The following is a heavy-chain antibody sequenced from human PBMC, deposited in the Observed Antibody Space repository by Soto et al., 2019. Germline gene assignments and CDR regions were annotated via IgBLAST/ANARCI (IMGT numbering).Heavy chain of an antibody. J-gene: IGHJ5*02. V-gene: IGHV1-8*01. CDR1: GYTFTSYD. CDR2: MNPNSGNT. CDR3: ARFVVVELRGENWFDP. Sequence: QVQLVQSGAEVKKPGASVKVSCKASGYTFTSYDINWVRQATGQGLEWMGWMNPNSGNTGYAQKFQGRVTMTRNTSISTAYMELSRLRSEDTAVYYCARFVVVELRGENWFDPWGQGTLVTVSS. D-gene: IGHD2-2*01.